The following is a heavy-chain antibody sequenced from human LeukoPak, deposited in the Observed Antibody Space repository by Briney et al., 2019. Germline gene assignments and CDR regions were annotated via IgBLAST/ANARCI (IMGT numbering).Heavy chain of an antibody. J-gene: IGHJ5*02. Sequence: SGGSLRLSCAASGFTFSSYSMNWVRQAPGKGLEWVSSISSSSSYIYYADSVKGRFTIPRDNAKNSLYLQMNSLRAEDTAVYYCARGSITMVRGVINWFDPWGQGTLVTVSS. CDR3: ARGSITMVRGVINWFDP. CDR2: ISSSSSYI. V-gene: IGHV3-21*01. D-gene: IGHD3-10*01. CDR1: GFTFSSYS.